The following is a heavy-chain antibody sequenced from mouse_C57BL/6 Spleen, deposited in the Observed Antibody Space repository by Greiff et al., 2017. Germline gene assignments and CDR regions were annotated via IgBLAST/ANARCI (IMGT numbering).Heavy chain of an antibody. J-gene: IGHJ2*01. CDR1: GFTFSDYG. Sequence: DVKLVESGGGLVKPGGSLKLSCAASGFTFSDYGMHWVRQAPEQGLEWVAYISSGSSTIYYADTVKGRFTISRDNAKNTLFLQMTSLRSEDTAMYYCARREGYYGTLDYWGQGTTLTVSS. D-gene: IGHD2-1*01. CDR2: ISSGSSTI. CDR3: ARREGYYGTLDY. V-gene: IGHV5-17*01.